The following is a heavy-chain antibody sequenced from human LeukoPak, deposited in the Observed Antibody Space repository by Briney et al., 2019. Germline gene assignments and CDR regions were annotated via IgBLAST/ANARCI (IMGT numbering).Heavy chain of an antibody. D-gene: IGHD5-18*01. CDR1: GFTFSGYD. V-gene: IGHV3-30*18. CDR2: ISSDGSVK. Sequence: GGSLRLSCAAFGFTFSGYDMQWVRQAPGKGLDWVAVISSDGSVKHYADSVKGRFTISRDNSRNTLDLQMNSLREEDTAVYYCAKEAGYNYAPLDFWGQGTLVTVSS. CDR3: AKEAGYNYAPLDF. J-gene: IGHJ4*02.